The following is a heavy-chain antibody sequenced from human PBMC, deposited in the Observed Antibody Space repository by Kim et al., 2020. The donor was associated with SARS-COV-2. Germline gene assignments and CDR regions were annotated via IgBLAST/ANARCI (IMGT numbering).Heavy chain of an antibody. CDR3: TVRIVGAQLPDYYYYYGMDV. J-gene: IGHJ6*02. CDR2: IKSKTDGGTT. Sequence: GGSLRLSCAASGFTFSNAWMSWVRQAPGKGLEWVGRIKSKTDGGTTDYAAPVKGRFTISRDDSKNTLYLQMNSLKTEDTAVYYCTVRIVGAQLPDYYYYYGMDVWGQGTTVTVSS. V-gene: IGHV3-15*01. CDR1: GFTFSNAW. D-gene: IGHD1-26*01.